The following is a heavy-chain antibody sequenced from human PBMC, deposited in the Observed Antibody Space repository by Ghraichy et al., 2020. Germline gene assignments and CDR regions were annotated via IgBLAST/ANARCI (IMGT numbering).Heavy chain of an antibody. J-gene: IGHJ3*01. Sequence: SETLSLTCSVSNDSINAYYWNWVRQPAGKGLEWIGRIYASGSTNYNPSLQHRVSMSIDTAKNQFSLQLNSLTAADTAVYFCARGRDGYNSLWGQVTMVTVSS. CDR2: IYASGST. CDR3: ARGRDGYNSL. CDR1: NDSINAYY. D-gene: IGHD5-24*01. V-gene: IGHV4-4*07.